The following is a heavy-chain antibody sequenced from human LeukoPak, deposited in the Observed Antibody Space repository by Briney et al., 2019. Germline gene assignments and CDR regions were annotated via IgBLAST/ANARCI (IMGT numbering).Heavy chain of an antibody. CDR2: IWSDGRSL. CDR1: GYTFTGYY. J-gene: IGHJ4*02. CDR3: VRELPPVVSYYFDY. D-gene: IGHD2-15*01. V-gene: IGHV3-33*01. Sequence: SCKASGYTFTGYYKHWVRQAPGNGLEWVAAIWSDGRSLYYADSVKGRFTISRDNSKNTLYLQMNSLRAEDTAVYYCVRELPPVVSYYFDYWGQGTLVTVSS.